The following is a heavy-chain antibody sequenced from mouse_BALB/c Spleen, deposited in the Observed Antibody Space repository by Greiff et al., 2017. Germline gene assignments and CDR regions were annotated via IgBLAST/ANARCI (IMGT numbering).Heavy chain of an antibody. J-gene: IGHJ2*01. CDR1: GFTFSSFG. CDR2: ISSGSSTI. CDR3: ARSAYYGSPYYFDY. Sequence: EVKLVESGGGLVQPGGSRKLSCAASGFTFSSFGMHWVRQAPEKGLEWVAYISSGSSTIYYADTVKGRFTISRDNPKNTLFLQMTSLRSEDTAMYYCARSAYYGSPYYFDYWGQGTTLTVSS. V-gene: IGHV5-17*02. D-gene: IGHD1-1*01.